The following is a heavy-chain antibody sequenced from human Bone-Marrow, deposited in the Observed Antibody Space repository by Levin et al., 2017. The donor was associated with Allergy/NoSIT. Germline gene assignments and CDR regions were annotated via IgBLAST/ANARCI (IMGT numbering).Heavy chain of an antibody. CDR2: VSIDGTDK. CDR1: GFTFRSYG. V-gene: IGHV3-30*19. CDR3: TRGVFGAVAGLIDY. J-gene: IGHJ4*02. D-gene: IGHD6-13*01. Sequence: LSLTCAASGFTFRSYGMHWVRQAPGKGLEWVAVVSIDGTDKYYSDSVRGRFTISRDNSENTLYLQMNSLRAEDTAVYYCTRGVFGAVAGLIDYWGQGTLVTVSS.